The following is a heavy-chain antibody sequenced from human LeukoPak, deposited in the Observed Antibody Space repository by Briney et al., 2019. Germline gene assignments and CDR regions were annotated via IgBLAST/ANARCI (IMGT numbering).Heavy chain of an antibody. CDR2: IYTSGST. D-gene: IGHD4-17*01. Sequence: TSETLSLTCTVSGGSISSGSYYWSWIRQPAGKGLEWIGRIYTSGSTNYNPSLKSRVTISVDTSKNQFSLKLSSVTAADTAVYYCARHGYGNSDYWGQGTLVTVSS. CDR1: GGSISSGSYY. V-gene: IGHV4-61*02. J-gene: IGHJ4*02. CDR3: ARHGYGNSDY.